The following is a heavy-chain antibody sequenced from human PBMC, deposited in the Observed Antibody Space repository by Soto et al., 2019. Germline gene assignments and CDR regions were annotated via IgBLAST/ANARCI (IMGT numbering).Heavy chain of an antibody. J-gene: IGHJ4*02. V-gene: IGHV3-30-3*01. Sequence: TGGSLRLSCAASGFTFSTYSMHWVRQAPGKGLEWVAVIPYDGNNIYYADSVKGRFTISRDNSKSTLYLQMHSLRADDTAVYYCAREGSFYYDRHDSWGQGTLVTVSS. CDR1: GFTFSTYS. CDR3: AREGSFYYDRHDS. CDR2: IPYDGNNI. D-gene: IGHD3-22*01.